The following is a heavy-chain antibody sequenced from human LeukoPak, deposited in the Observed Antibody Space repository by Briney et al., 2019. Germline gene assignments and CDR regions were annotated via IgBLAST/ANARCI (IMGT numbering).Heavy chain of an antibody. J-gene: IGHJ4*02. D-gene: IGHD3-10*01. CDR1: GFNFSDYY. V-gene: IGHV3-11*01. Sequence: PGGSLRLSCVGSGFNFSDYYMSWIRQAPGKGLEWISYISPNDVNRYYVDAVKGRFTVSRDNAKNSLFLQMKSLRVEDTAVYYCAGPGSPGDYWGQGTLVTVSS. CDR3: AGPGSPGDY. CDR2: ISPNDVNR.